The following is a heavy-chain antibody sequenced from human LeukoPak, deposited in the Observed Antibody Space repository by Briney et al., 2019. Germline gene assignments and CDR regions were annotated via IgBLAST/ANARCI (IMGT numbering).Heavy chain of an antibody. Sequence: ASVKVSCKASGGTFSSYAISWVRQAPGQGLEWMGGIIPIFGTANYAQKFQGRVTITADKSTSTAYMELSSLKTSDTAIYYCAVGNSSGWYFSGNWFDPWGQGTLVTVSS. V-gene: IGHV1-69*06. CDR2: IIPIFGTA. CDR1: GGTFSSYA. D-gene: IGHD6-19*01. CDR3: AVGNSSGWYFSGNWFDP. J-gene: IGHJ5*02.